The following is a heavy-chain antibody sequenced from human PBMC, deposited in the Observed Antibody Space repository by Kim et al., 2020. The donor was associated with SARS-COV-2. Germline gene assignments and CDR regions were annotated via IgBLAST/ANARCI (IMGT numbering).Heavy chain of an antibody. J-gene: IGHJ4*02. CDR3: ARTYYDILTGYYPYYFDY. D-gene: IGHD3-9*01. Sequence: RVTISVDTSKNQFSLKLSSVTAADTAVYYCARTYYDILTGYYPYYFDYWGQGTLVTVSS. V-gene: IGHV4-59*01.